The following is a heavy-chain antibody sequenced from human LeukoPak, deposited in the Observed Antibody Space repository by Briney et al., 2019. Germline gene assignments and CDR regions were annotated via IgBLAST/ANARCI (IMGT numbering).Heavy chain of an antibody. J-gene: IGHJ5*02. CDR1: GGSFSGYY. Sequence: PSETLSLTCAVYGGSFSGYYWSWIRQPPGKGLEWIGEINHSGSTNYNPSLKSRVTISVDTSKNQFSLKLSSVTAADTAVYYCARGLGGPDWFDPWGQGTLVTVSS. CDR3: ARGLGGPDWFDP. V-gene: IGHV4-34*01. D-gene: IGHD1-14*01. CDR2: INHSGST.